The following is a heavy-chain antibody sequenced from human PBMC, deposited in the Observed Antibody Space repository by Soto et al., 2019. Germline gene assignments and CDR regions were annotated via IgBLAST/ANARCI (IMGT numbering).Heavy chain of an antibody. J-gene: IGHJ6*02. CDR3: ASSSGARPHYYYYGMDV. CDR1: GFTFSSYA. V-gene: IGHV3-23*01. CDR2: ISGSGGST. Sequence: GGSLRLSCAASGFTFSSYAMSWVRQAPGKGLEWVSAISGSGGSTYYADSVKGRFTISRDNSKNTLYLQMNSLRAEDTAVYYCASSSGARPHYYYYGMDVWGQGTTVTVSS. D-gene: IGHD6-6*01.